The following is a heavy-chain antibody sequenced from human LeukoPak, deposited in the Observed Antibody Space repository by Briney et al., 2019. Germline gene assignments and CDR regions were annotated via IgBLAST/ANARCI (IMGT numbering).Heavy chain of an antibody. D-gene: IGHD3-16*01. CDR3: AKRRSRNMITFGGVENWFDP. V-gene: IGHV3-30*18. CDR2: ISYDGSNK. Sequence: PGGSLRLSCGASGFTFSSYDMHWVRQAPGKGLEWVAVISYDGSNKYYADSVKGRFTISRDNSKNTLYLQMNSLRAEDTAVYYCAKRRSRNMITFGGVENWFDPWGQGTLVTVFS. CDR1: GFTFSSYD. J-gene: IGHJ5*02.